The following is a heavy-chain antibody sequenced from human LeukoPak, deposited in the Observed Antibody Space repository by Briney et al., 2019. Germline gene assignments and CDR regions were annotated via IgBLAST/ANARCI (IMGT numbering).Heavy chain of an antibody. CDR1: GLTFSSYA. J-gene: IGHJ4*02. Sequence: GGSLRLSCAASGLTFSSYAMSWVRQAPGKGLEWVSGVYSSGVSTYYADSVKGRFTISRDNSKNTLYLQMNSLRVEDTVVYYCAKSYRYFDYWGQGTLVSVSS. V-gene: IGHV3-23*01. D-gene: IGHD2-2*02. CDR2: VYSSGVST. CDR3: AKSYRYFDY.